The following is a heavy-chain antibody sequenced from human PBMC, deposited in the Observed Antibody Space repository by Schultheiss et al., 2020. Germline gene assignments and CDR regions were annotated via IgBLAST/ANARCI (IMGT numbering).Heavy chain of an antibody. J-gene: IGHJ4*02. CDR1: GFTFSSYG. CDR2: ISYDGSNK. V-gene: IGHV3-30*18. Sequence: GGSLRLSCAASGFTFSSYGMHWVRQAPGKGLEWVAVISYDGSNKYYADSVKGRFTISRDNSKNTLYLQMNSLRAEDTAVYYCEKLGXPYGCLYYWGQGTLVTVSS. CDR3: EKLGXPYGCLYY. D-gene: IGHD7-27*01.